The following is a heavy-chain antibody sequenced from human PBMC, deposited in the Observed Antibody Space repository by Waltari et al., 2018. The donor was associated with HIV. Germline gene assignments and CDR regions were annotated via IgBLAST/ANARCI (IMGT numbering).Heavy chain of an antibody. CDR3: ARNDQLIRYFVY. J-gene: IGHJ4*02. D-gene: IGHD3-9*01. CDR2: MNPNSGNT. CDR1: GYTFTSYD. Sequence: QVQLVQSGAEVKKPGASAKVSCKASGYTFTSYDVNWVRQATGQGLEWMGWMNPNSGNTGYAQKFQGRISLTRNTSISTAYMELSSLTSEDTAVYYCARNDQLIRYFVYWGQGTLVTVSS. V-gene: IGHV1-8*01.